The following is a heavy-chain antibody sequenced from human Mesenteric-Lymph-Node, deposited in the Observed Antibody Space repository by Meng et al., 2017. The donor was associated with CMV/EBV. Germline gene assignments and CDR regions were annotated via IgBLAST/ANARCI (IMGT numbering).Heavy chain of an antibody. Sequence: GESLKISCAASGFTFNEYWMTWVRQAPGKGLEWVANIDKDGNKKYYVDSVKGRFTISRDNAKNSLYLQMNSLRGEDTAVYYCARGQRTGYYYYYPMDVWGQGTTVTVSS. V-gene: IGHV3-7*01. CDR3: ARGQRTGYYYYYPMDV. J-gene: IGHJ6*02. D-gene: IGHD1-14*01. CDR1: GFTFNEYW. CDR2: IDKDGNKK.